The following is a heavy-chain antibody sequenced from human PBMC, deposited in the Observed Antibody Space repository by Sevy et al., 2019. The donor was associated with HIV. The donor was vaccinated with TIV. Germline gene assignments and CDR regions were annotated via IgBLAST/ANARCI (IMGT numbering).Heavy chain of an antibody. CDR2: IFYGGSA. V-gene: IGHV4-59*01. CDR3: ARSYSSGWSGAFDI. CDR1: GGSIRTYL. D-gene: IGHD6-19*01. Sequence: SETLSLTCTVSGGSIRTYLWTWIRQPPGKGLEYIGNIFYGGSANYNPSLKSRVTISVGTSTNQLFLRLSSVTAADTAVYYCARSYSSGWSGAFDIWGQGTMVTVSS. J-gene: IGHJ3*02.